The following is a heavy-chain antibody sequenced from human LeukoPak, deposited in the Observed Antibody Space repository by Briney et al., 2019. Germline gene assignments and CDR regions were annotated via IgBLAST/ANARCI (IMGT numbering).Heavy chain of an antibody. D-gene: IGHD6-13*01. V-gene: IGHV3-7*01. CDR3: ARIKAAAGTFDP. CDR1: GFTFSGYW. CDR2: IKQDGSEK. Sequence: GGSLRLSCAASGFTFSGYWMSWVRQAPGKGLEWVANIKQDGSEKYYVDSVKGRFTISRDNAKNSLYLQMNSLRAEDTAVYYCARIKAAAGTFDPWGQGTPVTVSS. J-gene: IGHJ5*02.